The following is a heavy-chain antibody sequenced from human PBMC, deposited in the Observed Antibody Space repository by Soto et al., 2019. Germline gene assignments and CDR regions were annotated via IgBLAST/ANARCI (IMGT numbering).Heavy chain of an antibody. CDR1: GGTFSDYA. D-gene: IGHD1-26*01. CDR2: IMPILGAP. V-gene: IGHV1-69*11. J-gene: IGHJ6*02. Sequence: QVQLVQSGAEVKKPGSSVKVSCKASGGTFSDYAFSWVRQAPGQGLEWLGGIMPILGAPDYAQKFQGRVTITADESSRTVYREMRSLRSEDTAMYYCASWLKEATIGNCYFGMDVWGQGTTVTVSS. CDR3: ASWLKEATIGNCYFGMDV.